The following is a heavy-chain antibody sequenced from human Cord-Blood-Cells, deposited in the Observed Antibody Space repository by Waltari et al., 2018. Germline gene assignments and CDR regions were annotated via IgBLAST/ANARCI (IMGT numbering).Heavy chain of an antibody. Sequence: QVQLVQSGAEVKKPGSSVKVACKASGGTFSSYAIRWVRPAPGQGIEWMGGIIPIFGTANYAQKFQGRVTITADESTSTAYMELSSLRSEDTAVYYCAGGSSSFYYFDYWGQGTLVTVSS. D-gene: IGHD6-6*01. V-gene: IGHV1-69*01. CDR3: AGGSSSFYYFDY. CDR1: GGTFSSYA. CDR2: IIPIFGTA. J-gene: IGHJ4*02.